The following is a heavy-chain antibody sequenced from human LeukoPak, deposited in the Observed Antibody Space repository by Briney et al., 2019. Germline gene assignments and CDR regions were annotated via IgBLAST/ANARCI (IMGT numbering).Heavy chain of an antibody. D-gene: IGHD6-19*01. Sequence: PGGSLRLSCAASGFTFSTFSMNWVRQSPGKGLEWVSSISSSISNIYYADSVKGRFTISRDNAKNSLYLQMNSLRAEDTAVYYCARDLEVAVAGADYWGQGTLVTVSS. V-gene: IGHV3-21*01. CDR1: GFTFSTFS. CDR2: ISSSISNI. CDR3: ARDLEVAVAGADY. J-gene: IGHJ4*02.